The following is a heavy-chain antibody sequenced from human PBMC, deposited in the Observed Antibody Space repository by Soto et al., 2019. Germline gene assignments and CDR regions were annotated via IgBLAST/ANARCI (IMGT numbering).Heavy chain of an antibody. D-gene: IGHD6-6*01. Sequence: PSETLSLTCTVSGGPISSGGYSWNWIRQHPGKGLEWIGYIYYSGSTYYNPSLESRLTISVDTSKNQFSLNLNSVTAADTAVYYCARGSFSSSSSWFDPWGRGTLVTVSS. J-gene: IGHJ5*02. CDR3: ARGSFSSSSSWFDP. V-gene: IGHV4-31*03. CDR1: GGPISSGGYS. CDR2: IYYSGST.